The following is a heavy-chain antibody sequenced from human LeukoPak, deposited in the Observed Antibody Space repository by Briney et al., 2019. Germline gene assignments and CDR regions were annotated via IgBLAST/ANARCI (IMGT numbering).Heavy chain of an antibody. CDR3: ARVVLTGDRYYFDY. V-gene: IGHV4-30-4*01. Sequence: SQTLSLTCTVSGGSISSGDYYWSWIRQPLGKGLEWIGYIYYSGSTYYNPSLKSRVTISVDTSKNQFSLKLSSVTAADTAVYYCARVVLTGDRYYFDYWGQGTLVTVSS. CDR1: GGSISSGDYY. D-gene: IGHD7-27*01. J-gene: IGHJ4*02. CDR2: IYYSGST.